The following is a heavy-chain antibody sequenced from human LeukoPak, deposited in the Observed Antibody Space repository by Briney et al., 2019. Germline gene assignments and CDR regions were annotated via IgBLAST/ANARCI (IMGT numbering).Heavy chain of an antibody. Sequence: PGGSLRLSCTASGFPFGDYAMSWVRQAPGKGLEWVSTISGSGGSTYYADSVKGRFTISRDNSKSTLYLQINSLRAEDTAVYYCAKSGYNRFDYWGQGTLVTVSS. D-gene: IGHD5-24*01. J-gene: IGHJ4*02. V-gene: IGHV3-23*01. CDR2: ISGSGGST. CDR3: AKSGYNRFDY. CDR1: GFPFGDYA.